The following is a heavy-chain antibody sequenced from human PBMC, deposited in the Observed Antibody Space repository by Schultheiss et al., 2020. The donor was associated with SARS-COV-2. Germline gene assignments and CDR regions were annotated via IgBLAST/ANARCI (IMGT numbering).Heavy chain of an antibody. CDR1: GFTFSNAW. D-gene: IGHD2-2*01. V-gene: IGHV3-15*01. CDR2: IKSKTDGGTT. Sequence: GGSLRLSCAASGFTFSNAWMSWVRQAPGKGLEWVGRIKSKTDGGTTDYAAPVKGRFTISRDDLKDTLYLQMNSLKIGDTAVYYCTTPLYFCTSTTCYYPSWGPGTLGTVSS. J-gene: IGHJ5*02. CDR3: TTPLYFCTSTTCYYPS.